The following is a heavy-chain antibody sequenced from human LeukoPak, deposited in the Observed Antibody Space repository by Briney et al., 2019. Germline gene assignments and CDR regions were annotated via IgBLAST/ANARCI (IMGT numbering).Heavy chain of an antibody. CDR2: IRSKANSYAT. J-gene: IGHJ3*02. D-gene: IGHD2-15*01. CDR1: GFTFSGSA. Sequence: GGSLRLSCAASGFTFSGSAMHWVCQASGKGLEWVGRIRSKANSYATAYAASVKGRFTISRDDSKNTAYLQMNSLKTEDTAVYYCTTPRGNAFDIWGQGTMVTVSS. V-gene: IGHV3-73*01. CDR3: TTPRGNAFDI.